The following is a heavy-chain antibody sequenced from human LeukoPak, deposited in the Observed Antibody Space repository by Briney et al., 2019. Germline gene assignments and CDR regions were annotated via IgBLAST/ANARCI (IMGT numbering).Heavy chain of an antibody. CDR2: IIPIFGTA. Sequence: GASVKLSCKASGGTFNNYDISWVRQAPGQGLELMGGIIPIFGTANYAQKFQGRVTITADTSTSTAYMELSSLRSEDTAVYYCARGVVVAATEGFDYWGQGTLVTVSS. CDR1: GGTFNNYD. J-gene: IGHJ4*02. D-gene: IGHD2-15*01. V-gene: IGHV1-69*06. CDR3: ARGVVVAATEGFDY.